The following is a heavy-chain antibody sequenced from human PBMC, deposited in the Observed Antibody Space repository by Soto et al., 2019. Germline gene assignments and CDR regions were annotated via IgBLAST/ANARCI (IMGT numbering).Heavy chain of an antibody. Sequence: GGSLRLSCAASGFTFSSYGMHWVRQAPGKGLEWVAVIWYDGSNKYYADSVKGRFTISRDNSKNTLYLQMNSLRAEDTAVYYCAREGELGYCSSTSCYIFDYWGQGTLVTVSS. J-gene: IGHJ4*02. CDR1: GFTFSSYG. V-gene: IGHV3-33*08. D-gene: IGHD2-2*02. CDR2: IWYDGSNK. CDR3: AREGELGYCSSTSCYIFDY.